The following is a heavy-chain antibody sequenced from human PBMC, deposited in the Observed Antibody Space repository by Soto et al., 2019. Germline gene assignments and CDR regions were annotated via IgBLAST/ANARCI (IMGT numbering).Heavy chain of an antibody. CDR3: AADSSGSTADYHYYYGMDV. V-gene: IGHV1-18*01. J-gene: IGHJ6*02. Sequence: QVQLVQSGVEVTEPGASVKVSCKGSGYTFNRHGISWVRQAPGQGLEWMGWISPYTGDTNYAQNFQDRVTMTTDTLTSTAYMEMRSLRSDDTAVYYCAADSSGSTADYHYYYGMDVWGQGTTVTVSS. CDR2: ISPYTGDT. D-gene: IGHD3-22*01. CDR1: GYTFNRHG.